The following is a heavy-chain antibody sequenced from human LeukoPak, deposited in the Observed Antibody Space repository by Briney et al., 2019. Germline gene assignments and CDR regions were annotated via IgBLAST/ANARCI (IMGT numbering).Heavy chain of an antibody. CDR1: GFTFSSYA. Sequence: SGGSLRLSCAASGFTFSSYAMHWVRQAPGKGLEWVAVISYDGSNKYYADSVKGRFTISRDNSKNTLYLQMNSLRAEDTAVYYCARGEEEYSGYWYFDLWGRGTLVTVSS. CDR3: ARGEEEYSGYWYFDL. J-gene: IGHJ2*01. V-gene: IGHV3-30*04. D-gene: IGHD3-10*01. CDR2: ISYDGSNK.